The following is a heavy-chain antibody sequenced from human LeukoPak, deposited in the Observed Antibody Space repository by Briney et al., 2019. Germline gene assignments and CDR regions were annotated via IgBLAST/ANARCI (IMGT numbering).Heavy chain of an antibody. CDR1: GGSISSYY. CDR3: ARTGIAAAGSTLGFDP. CDR2: IYYSGST. Sequence: PSEPLSITCTVSGGSISSYYWSWIRQPPGKGLEWIGYIYYSGSTNYNPSLKSRVTISVDTSKNQFSLKLSSVTAADTAVYYCARTGIAAAGSTLGFDPWGQGTLVTVSS. V-gene: IGHV4-59*01. D-gene: IGHD6-13*01. J-gene: IGHJ5*02.